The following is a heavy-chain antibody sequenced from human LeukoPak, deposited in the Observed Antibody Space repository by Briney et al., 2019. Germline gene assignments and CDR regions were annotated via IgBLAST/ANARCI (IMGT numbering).Heavy chain of an antibody. Sequence: GGSLRLSCAASGFTFSSYSMNWVRQAPGKGLEWVSSISSSSSYIYYADSVKGRFTISRDNAKNSLYLQMNSLRAEDTAVYYCARDREQQLVRGGIHFDYWGQGTLVTVSS. CDR3: ARDREQQLVRGGIHFDY. CDR2: ISSSSSYI. CDR1: GFTFSSYS. J-gene: IGHJ4*02. D-gene: IGHD6-13*01. V-gene: IGHV3-21*01.